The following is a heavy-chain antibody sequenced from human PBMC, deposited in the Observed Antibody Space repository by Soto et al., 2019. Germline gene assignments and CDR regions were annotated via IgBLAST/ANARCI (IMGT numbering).Heavy chain of an antibody. CDR3: AREGVGDFWSGPNCFAP. CDR1: GYTFTSYY. CDR2: INPSGGST. J-gene: IGHJ5*02. V-gene: IGHV1-46*03. D-gene: IGHD3-3*01. Sequence: EASVKLSCAASGYTFTSYYMHWVRQAPRQGLEWMGIINPSGGSTSYAQKFQGRVTMTRDTSTSTVYMELSSLRSEDTAVYYCAREGVGDFWSGPNCFAPWGKGTLVTVSS.